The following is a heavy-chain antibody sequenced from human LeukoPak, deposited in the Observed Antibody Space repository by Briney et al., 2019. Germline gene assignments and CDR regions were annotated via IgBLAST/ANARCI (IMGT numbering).Heavy chain of an antibody. CDR3: ARDRGISAGSDFDY. V-gene: IGHV3-48*03. CDR2: ISGSGSPM. D-gene: IGHD6-13*01. CDR1: GFTFNNYE. Sequence: GGSLRLSCAASGFTFNNYEMNWVRQAPGKGLEWVSSISGSGSPMYYADSVKGRFIISRDNAKDSVSLQMNSLRAEDTAVYFCARDRGISAGSDFDYWGQGTLVTVSS. J-gene: IGHJ4*02.